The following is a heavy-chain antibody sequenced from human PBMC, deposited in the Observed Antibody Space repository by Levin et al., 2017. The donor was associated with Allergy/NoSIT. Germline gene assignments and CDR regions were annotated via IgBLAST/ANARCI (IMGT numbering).Heavy chain of an antibody. CDR1: GFTISSNY. CDR2: IYSDDTT. J-gene: IGHJ4*02. V-gene: IGHV3-53*01. Sequence: GESLKISCAASGFTISSNYMSWVRQAPGKGLEWVSVIYSDDTTYYADSVKGRFTISRDNSKNTVYLQMNSLRAEDTAVYYCARAGTYDYWGQGTLLTVSS. CDR3: ARAGTYDY.